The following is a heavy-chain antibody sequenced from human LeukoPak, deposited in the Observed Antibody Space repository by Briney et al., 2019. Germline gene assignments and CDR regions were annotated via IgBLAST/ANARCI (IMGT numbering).Heavy chain of an antibody. CDR2: INPNSGGT. Sequence: ASMKVSCKASGYTFTTYYIHWVRQAPGQGLEWMGRINPNSGGTNYAQNFQGRVTITRDTSISTAYMELSRLTSDDTAVYYCARGAERGDYAGYWGQGTLVTVSS. D-gene: IGHD4-17*01. V-gene: IGHV1-2*06. J-gene: IGHJ4*02. CDR1: GYTFTTYY. CDR3: ARGAERGDYAGY.